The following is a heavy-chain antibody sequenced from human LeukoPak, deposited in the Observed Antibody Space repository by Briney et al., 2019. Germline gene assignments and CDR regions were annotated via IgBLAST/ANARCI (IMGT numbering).Heavy chain of an antibody. CDR2: ISWNSGSI. CDR3: AKGRPYYYDSSGYFPGMDV. Sequence: GRSLRLSCAASGFTFDDYAMHWVRQAPGKGLEWVSGISWNSGSIGYADSVKGRFTISRDNAKNSLYLQMNSLRAEDMALYYCAKGRPYYYDSSGYFPGMDVWGQGTTVTVSS. V-gene: IGHV3-9*03. J-gene: IGHJ6*02. CDR1: GFTFDDYA. D-gene: IGHD3-22*01.